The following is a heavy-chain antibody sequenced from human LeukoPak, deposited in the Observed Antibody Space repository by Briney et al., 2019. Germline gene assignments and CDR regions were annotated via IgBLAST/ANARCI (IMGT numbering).Heavy chain of an antibody. Sequence: SETLSLTCTVSGYSISSGYYWGWIRQPPGKGLEWIGSIYHSGSTYYNPSLKSRVTISVDTSKNQFSLKLSSVTAADTAVYYCARPDYYYDSSGYSHHGAALDIWGQGTMVTVSS. CDR3: ARPDYYYDSSGYSHHGAALDI. CDR1: GYSISSGYY. CDR2: IYHSGST. J-gene: IGHJ3*02. V-gene: IGHV4-38-2*02. D-gene: IGHD3-22*01.